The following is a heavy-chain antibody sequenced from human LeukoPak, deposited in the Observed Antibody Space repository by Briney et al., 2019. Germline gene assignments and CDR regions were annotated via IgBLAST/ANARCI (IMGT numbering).Heavy chain of an antibody. CDR1: GGSISSGSHY. Sequence: SETLSLTCTVSGGSISSGSHYWGWIRQPPGKGLEWIGSIYYSGTTYYSPSVKSRVTISLDKSKDQFSLKLNFVTAADTAVYYCARFRVGDWGQGTLVTVSS. V-gene: IGHV4-39*01. J-gene: IGHJ4*02. CDR2: IYYSGTT. D-gene: IGHD1-26*01. CDR3: ARFRVGD.